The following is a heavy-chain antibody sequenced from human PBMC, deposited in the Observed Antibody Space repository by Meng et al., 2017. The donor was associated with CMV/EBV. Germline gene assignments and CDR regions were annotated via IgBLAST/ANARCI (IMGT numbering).Heavy chain of an antibody. Sequence: QCQVVQSGGEVKKPGALVKVSCKASGYTFTSYGISWVRQAPGQGLEWMGWISAYNGNTNYAQKLQGRVTMTTDTSTSTACMELRSLRSDDTAVYYCARVGGGNWFDPWGQGTLVTVSS. CDR1: GYTFTSYG. CDR2: ISAYNGNT. D-gene: IGHD3-16*01. J-gene: IGHJ5*02. V-gene: IGHV1-18*01. CDR3: ARVGGGNWFDP.